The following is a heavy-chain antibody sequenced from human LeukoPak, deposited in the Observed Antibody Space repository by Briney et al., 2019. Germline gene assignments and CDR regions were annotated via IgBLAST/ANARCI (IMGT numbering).Heavy chain of an antibody. V-gene: IGHV3-21*05. D-gene: IGHD3-10*01. CDR2: ITRTSSDI. CDR3: ARAAGYYFDY. Sequence: PGGSLRLSCAASGFTFRSYSMNWVRQAPGKGQEWVAFITRTSSDIFYADPVKGRFTVSRDNAKNSLYLDMNSLRAEDTAVYFCARAAGYYFDYWGQGSLVTVSS. CDR1: GFTFRSYS. J-gene: IGHJ4*02.